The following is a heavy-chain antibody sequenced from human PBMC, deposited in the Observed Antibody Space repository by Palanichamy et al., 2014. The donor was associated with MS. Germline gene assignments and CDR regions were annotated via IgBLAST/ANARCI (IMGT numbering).Heavy chain of an antibody. Sequence: EVQLVESGGGLVQPGGSLRLSCAASRFAFSNYWMHWVRQAPGKGLVWVSRIDSGGSSTDYADSVKGRFTVSRDNAKNVVYLQMNSLRAEDTAVYYCVRDYYGYDYWGQGTLVTVSS. V-gene: IGHV3-74*01. CDR1: RFAFSNYW. J-gene: IGHJ4*02. CDR2: IDSGGSST. D-gene: IGHD3-16*01. CDR3: VRDYYGYDY.